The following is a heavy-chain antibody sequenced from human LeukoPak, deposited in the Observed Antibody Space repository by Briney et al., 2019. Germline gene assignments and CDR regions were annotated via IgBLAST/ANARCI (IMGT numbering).Heavy chain of an antibody. D-gene: IGHD1-26*01. J-gene: IGHJ3*02. CDR2: IIPVYGTA. CDR1: GGTFNNYG. Sequence: ASVKVSCKGSGGTFNNYGLNWVRQAPGPGLEWMGGIIPVYGTANYAQTVRDRVTITSDESTSATYMELSSLRSNDTAVYDCARSGGLGASNADAFDIWGQGTTVTVSS. CDR3: ARSGGLGASNADAFDI. V-gene: IGHV1-69*01.